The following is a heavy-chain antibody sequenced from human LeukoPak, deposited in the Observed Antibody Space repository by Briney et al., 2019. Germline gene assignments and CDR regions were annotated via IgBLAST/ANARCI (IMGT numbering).Heavy chain of an antibody. D-gene: IGHD3-22*01. CDR1: GFTFSSYS. CDR2: ISSSSSYI. V-gene: IGHV3-21*01. CDR3: ARDPITMIVVPDPY. J-gene: IGHJ4*02. Sequence: GGSLRLSCAASGFTFSSYSMTWVRQAPGKGLEWVSSISSSSSYIYYADSVKGRFTISRDNAKNSLYLQMNSLRAEDTAVYYCARDPITMIVVPDPYWGQGTLVTVSS.